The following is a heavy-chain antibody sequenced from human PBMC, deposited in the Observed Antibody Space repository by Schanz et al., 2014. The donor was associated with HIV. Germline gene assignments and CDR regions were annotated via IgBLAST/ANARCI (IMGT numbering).Heavy chain of an antibody. J-gene: IGHJ3*02. D-gene: IGHD5-12*01. CDR3: ARVSGYNSPDAFDI. V-gene: IGHV1-18*01. Sequence: QVQLVQSGGEVKKPGASVKVSCKASGYSFSTYGISWVRQAPGQGLEWMGWISPYNGNTNYAENLQGRVTMTTDTSTSTAYMDLRSLRSDDTAVYYCARVSGYNSPDAFDIWGQGTMVTVSS. CDR2: ISPYNGNT. CDR1: GYSFSTYG.